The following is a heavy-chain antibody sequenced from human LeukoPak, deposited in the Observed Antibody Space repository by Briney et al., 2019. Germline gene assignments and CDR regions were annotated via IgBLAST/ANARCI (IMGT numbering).Heavy chain of an antibody. V-gene: IGHV4-61*02. CDR1: GGSISRGGYF. J-gene: IGHJ4*02. CDR2: FYTSATP. CDR3: ARDPSSWDFDY. Sequence: SQTLSLTCTVSGGSISRGGYFWSWIRQPAGKGLEWIGRFYTSATPNYNPPLKSRVTISVDTSKNQFSLKLSSVTAADTAVYYCARDPSSWDFDYWGQGTLVTVSS. D-gene: IGHD6-13*01.